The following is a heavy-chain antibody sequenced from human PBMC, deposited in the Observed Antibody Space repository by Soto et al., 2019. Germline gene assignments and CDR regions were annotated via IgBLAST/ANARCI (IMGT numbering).Heavy chain of an antibody. Sequence: ETLSLTCTVSGGSISSYYWSWIRQPPGKGLEWIGYIYYSGSTNYNPSLKSRVTISVDTSKNQFSLKLSSVTAADTAVYYCARGPSYDFWSGYYISPAQSFDYWGQGTLVTVSS. J-gene: IGHJ4*02. D-gene: IGHD3-3*01. CDR3: ARGPSYDFWSGYYISPAQSFDY. CDR1: GGSISSYY. CDR2: IYYSGST. V-gene: IGHV4-59*01.